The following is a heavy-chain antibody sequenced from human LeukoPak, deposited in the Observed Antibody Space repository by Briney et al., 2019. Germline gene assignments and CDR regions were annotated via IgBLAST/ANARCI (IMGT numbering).Heavy chain of an antibody. CDR2: ISSSSSYI. Sequence: GGSLRLSCAASGFTFSSYSMNWVRQAPGKGLEWVSSISSSSSYIYYADSVKGRFTISRDNAKNSLYLQMNSLRAEDTAVYYCASPYCSSTSCSTLHDYWGQGTLVTVSS. CDR3: ASPYCSSTSCSTLHDY. V-gene: IGHV3-21*01. D-gene: IGHD2-2*01. J-gene: IGHJ4*02. CDR1: GFTFSSYS.